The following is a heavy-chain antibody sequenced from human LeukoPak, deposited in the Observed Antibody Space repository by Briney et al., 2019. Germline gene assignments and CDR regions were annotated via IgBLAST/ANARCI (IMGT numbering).Heavy chain of an antibody. CDR3: ARARAAGTGEFDY. J-gene: IGHJ4*02. V-gene: IGHV3-53*01. D-gene: IGHD6-13*01. CDR2: IYSGGST. CDR1: GFTVSSNY. Sequence: GGSLRLSCAASGFTVSSNYMSWVRQAPGKGLEWVSVIYSGGSTYYADSVKGRFTISRDNSKNTLYLQMNSLRAEDTAVYYCARARAAGTGEFDYWGQGTLVTVSS.